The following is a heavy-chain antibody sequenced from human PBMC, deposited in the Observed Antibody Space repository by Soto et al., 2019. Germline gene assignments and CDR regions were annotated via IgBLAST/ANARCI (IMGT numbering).Heavy chain of an antibody. V-gene: IGHV4-39*01. CDR3: AVVDSTGNWFDP. J-gene: IGHJ5*02. CDR2: MYYSGTT. CDR1: GGSISSSDFY. D-gene: IGHD6-25*01. Sequence: SETLSLTCTVSGGSISSSDFYWGWLRQTPGRGLEFIGSMYYSGTTYYNPSLKSRVTISVDTSKNQFTLKLISVTAADTAVYYCAVVDSTGNWFDPWGEGALVTVSS.